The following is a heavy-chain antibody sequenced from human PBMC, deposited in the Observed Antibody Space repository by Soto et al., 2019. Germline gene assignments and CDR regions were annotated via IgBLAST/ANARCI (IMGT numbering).Heavy chain of an antibody. D-gene: IGHD1-1*01. CDR1: GGSISSYY. CDR2: IYYSGST. Sequence: PSETLSLTCTVSGGSISSYYWSWIRQPPGKGLEWIGYIYYSGSTNYNPSLKSRVTISVDTSKNQFSLKLSSVTAADTAVYYCARDRITTGTIDYWGLGTLVTVSS. CDR3: ARDRITTGTIDY. J-gene: IGHJ4*02. V-gene: IGHV4-59*01.